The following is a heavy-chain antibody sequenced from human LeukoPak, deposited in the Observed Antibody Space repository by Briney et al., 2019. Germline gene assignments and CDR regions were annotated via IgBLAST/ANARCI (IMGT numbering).Heavy chain of an antibody. CDR1: GFTFSSYG. Sequence: GRSLTLSCAASGFTFSSYGMHWVRQAPGKGLEWVALIWYDGSNTKYADSVKGRFTISRDNSKNTVYLQVNSLRAEDKAVYYCARVLSDLRDDSFDVWGQGTMVTVSS. V-gene: IGHV3-33*01. CDR2: IWYDGSNT. CDR3: ARVLSDLRDDSFDV. J-gene: IGHJ3*01.